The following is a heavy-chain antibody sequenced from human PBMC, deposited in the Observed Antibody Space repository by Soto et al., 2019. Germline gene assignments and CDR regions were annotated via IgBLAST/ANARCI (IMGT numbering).Heavy chain of an antibody. V-gene: IGHV3-7*01. D-gene: IGHD2-21*01. J-gene: IGHJ4*02. CDR2: IKEDGAEK. CDR1: GFTFSSYW. CDR3: ARGWGHIVPVSPTDFDH. Sequence: PGGSLRLSCAASGFTFSSYWMSWVRQAPGKGLEWVASIKEDGAEKYYVDSVEGRFTISRDNAENSLYLHMNSLRAEDTAVYHCARGWGHIVPVSPTDFDHWGEGTLVIVCS.